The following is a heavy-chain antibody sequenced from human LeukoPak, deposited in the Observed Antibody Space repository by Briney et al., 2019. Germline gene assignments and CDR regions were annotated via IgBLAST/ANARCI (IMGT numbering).Heavy chain of an antibody. Sequence: GGSLRLSCAASGFTFSSHWMYWVRQAPGKGLEWVSRINSDGSSRSFADSVRGRVTISRDNAKNTLYLQMSSLRAEDTAVYYCARDPTTYYYMDVWGKGTTVTVSS. V-gene: IGHV3-74*01. CDR2: INSDGSSR. J-gene: IGHJ6*03. CDR3: ARDPTTYYYMDV. D-gene: IGHD4-11*01. CDR1: GFTFSSHW.